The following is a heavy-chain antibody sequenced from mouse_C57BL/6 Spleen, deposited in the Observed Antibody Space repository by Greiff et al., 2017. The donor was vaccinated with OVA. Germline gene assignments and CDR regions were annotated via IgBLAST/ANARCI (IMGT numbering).Heavy chain of an antibody. CDR1: GFTFSDYG. V-gene: IGHV5-17*01. Sequence: EVQVVESGGGLVKPGGSLKLSCAASGFTFSDYGMNWVRQAPEKGLEWVAYISSGSSTIYYADTVKGRFTISRDNDKNTLFLQMNSLRSEDTAMYYCARPNGYYGSSYYAMEYWGQGTSVTVSS. CDR2: ISSGSSTI. D-gene: IGHD1-1*01. J-gene: IGHJ4*01. CDR3: ARPNGYYGSSYYAMEY.